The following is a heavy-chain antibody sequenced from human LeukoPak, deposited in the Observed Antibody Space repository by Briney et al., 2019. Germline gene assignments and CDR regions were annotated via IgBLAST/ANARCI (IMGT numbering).Heavy chain of an antibody. CDR1: GFTVSSNY. D-gene: IGHD2-2*01. V-gene: IGHV3-53*01. J-gene: IGHJ4*02. CDR2: IYSGGST. Sequence: PGGSLRLSCAASGFTVSSNYMSWVRQAPGKGLEWVSVIYSGGSTYYADSVKGRFTISRDNSKNTPYLQMNSLRAEDTAVYYCARGTFWKVVVPAAMGYFDYWGQGTLVTVSS. CDR3: ARGTFWKVVVPAAMGYFDY.